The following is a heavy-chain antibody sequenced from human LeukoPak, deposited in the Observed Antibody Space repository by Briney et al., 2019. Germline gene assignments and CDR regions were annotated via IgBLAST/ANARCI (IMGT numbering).Heavy chain of an antibody. Sequence: SETLSLTCTVSGGSISSYYWSWLRQPPGKGLEGIGYIYYSGSTNYNPSLKSRVTISVDTSKNQFSLKLSSVTAADTAVYYCARLSPEYCSGGSCQREDYYGMDVWGQGTTVTVSS. CDR1: GGSISSYY. CDR2: IYYSGST. CDR3: ARLSPEYCSGGSCQREDYYGMDV. V-gene: IGHV4-59*01. D-gene: IGHD2-15*01. J-gene: IGHJ6*02.